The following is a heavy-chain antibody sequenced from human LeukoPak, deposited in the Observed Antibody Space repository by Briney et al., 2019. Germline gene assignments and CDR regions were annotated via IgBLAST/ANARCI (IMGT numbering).Heavy chain of an antibody. CDR2: ISSSSSYI. CDR3: AREAITAAALTYYYYYYMDV. V-gene: IGHV3-21*01. CDR1: GFTFSSYS. D-gene: IGHD6-13*01. Sequence: GSLRLSCAASGFTFSSYSMNWVRQAPGKGLEWVSYISSSSSYIYYADSVKGRFTISRDNAKNSLYLQMNSLRAEDTAVYYCAREAITAAALTYYYYYYMDVWGKGTTVTVSS. J-gene: IGHJ6*03.